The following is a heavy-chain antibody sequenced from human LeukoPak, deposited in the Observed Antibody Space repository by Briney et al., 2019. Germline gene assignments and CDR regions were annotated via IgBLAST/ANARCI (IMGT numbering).Heavy chain of an antibody. V-gene: IGHV3-23*01. CDR2: ISGSGGST. CDR3: AKVRAYSYGYNYFDY. D-gene: IGHD5-18*01. CDR1: GFTFSNYA. Sequence: GGSLRLSCAASGFTFSNYAMSWVRQAPGKGLEWVSGISGSGGSTYYADSVKGRFTISRDNSKNTLYLQMNSLRAEDTAVYYCAKVRAYSYGYNYFDYWGQGTLVTVSS. J-gene: IGHJ4*02.